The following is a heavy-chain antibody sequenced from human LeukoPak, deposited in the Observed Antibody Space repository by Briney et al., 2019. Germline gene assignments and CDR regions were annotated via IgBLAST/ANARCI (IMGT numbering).Heavy chain of an antibody. Sequence: ASVKVSCKASGYTFTGYYMHWVRQAPGQGLEWMGWINPNSGGTNYAQKFQGRVTMTRDTSISTAYMELSRLRSDDTAVYYCAMTNYGYVWGSYRQGAFDIWGQEPMLTVPS. CDR1: GYTFTGYY. D-gene: IGHD3-16*02. CDR2: INPNSGGT. J-gene: IGHJ3*02. CDR3: AMTNYGYVWGSYRQGAFDI. V-gene: IGHV1-2*02.